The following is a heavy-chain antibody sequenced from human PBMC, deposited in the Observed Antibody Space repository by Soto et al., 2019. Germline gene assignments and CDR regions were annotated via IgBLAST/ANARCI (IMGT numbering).Heavy chain of an antibody. Sequence: QVQLQESGPGLVKPSQTLSLTCTVSGGSISSGGYFWSWIRQHPEKGLEWIGYISSKGITYYNPSIESRFTISWDTSKDQFSLMLPSVTAADTAVYYCASLKDYYFHFWGQGTLVTVSS. CDR2: ISSKGIT. J-gene: IGHJ4*02. CDR3: ASLKDYYFHF. CDR1: GGSISSGGYF. V-gene: IGHV4-31*03.